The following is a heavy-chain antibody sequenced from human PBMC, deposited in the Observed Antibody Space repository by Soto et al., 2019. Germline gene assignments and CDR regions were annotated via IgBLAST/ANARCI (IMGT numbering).Heavy chain of an antibody. Sequence: PSETLSLTCTVSGGSISSYYWSWIRQPPGKGLEWIGYIYYSGSTNYNPSLKSRVTISVDTSKNQFSLKLSSVTAADTSVYYCARHGYSSGWRNIDYWGQGTLVTVSS. J-gene: IGHJ4*02. V-gene: IGHV4-59*08. CDR1: GGSISSYY. D-gene: IGHD6-19*01. CDR3: ARHGYSSGWRNIDY. CDR2: IYYSGST.